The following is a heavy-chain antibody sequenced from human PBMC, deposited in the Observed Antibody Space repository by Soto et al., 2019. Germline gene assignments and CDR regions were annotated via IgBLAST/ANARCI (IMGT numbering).Heavy chain of an antibody. Sequence: SPTLSLTCVISGDSVSSNGACWNWIRQSPSRGLQWLGRIYYRSKWFHDYAASVESRMAINPDTSRNQFSLQLNYVTPEDTAVYYXVRVHCSAGTCLDGLDFWGQGTTVTVSS. V-gene: IGHV6-1*01. CDR2: IYYRSKWFH. D-gene: IGHD2-15*01. CDR1: GDSVSSNGAC. J-gene: IGHJ6*02. CDR3: VRVHCSAGTCLDGLDF.